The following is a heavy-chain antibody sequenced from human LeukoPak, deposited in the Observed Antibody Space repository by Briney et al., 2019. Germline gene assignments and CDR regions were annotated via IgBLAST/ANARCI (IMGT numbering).Heavy chain of an antibody. CDR1: GGTFSSYA. CDR3: AGSDWLSSRGPKGYYYYGMDV. D-gene: IGHD3-9*01. Sequence: SVKVSCKASGGTFSSYAISWVRQAPGQGLEWMGGIIPIFGTANYAQKFQGRVTITADKSTSTAYMELSSLRSEDTAVYYCAGSDWLSSRGPKGYYYYGMDVWGKGTTVTVSS. V-gene: IGHV1-69*06. CDR2: IIPIFGTA. J-gene: IGHJ6*04.